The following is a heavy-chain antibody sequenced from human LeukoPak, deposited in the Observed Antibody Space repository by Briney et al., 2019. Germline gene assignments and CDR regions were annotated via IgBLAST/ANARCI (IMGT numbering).Heavy chain of an antibody. CDR2: ISYDGSNK. V-gene: IGHV3-30*03. D-gene: IGHD3-22*01. J-gene: IGHJ5*02. CDR1: GFTFSSYE. Sequence: GGSLRLSCAASGFTFSSYEMNWVRQAPGKGLEWVAAISYDGSNKYYADSVKGRFTISRDNSKNTLYLQMNSLRAEDTAVYYCARDLGQYYDTSDNWFDPWGQGTLVTVSS. CDR3: ARDLGQYYDTSDNWFDP.